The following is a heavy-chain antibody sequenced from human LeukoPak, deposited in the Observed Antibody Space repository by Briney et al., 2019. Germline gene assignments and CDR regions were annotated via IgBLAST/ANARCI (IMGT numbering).Heavy chain of an antibody. CDR3: ARAEQWLVGGFDY. CDR1: GGTFNSYA. J-gene: IGHJ4*02. D-gene: IGHD6-19*01. CDR2: IIPIFGTA. V-gene: IGHV1-69*13. Sequence: SVKVSCKASGGTFNSYAISWVRQAPGQGLEWMGGIIPIFGTANYAQKFQGRVTITADESTSTAYMELSSLRSEDTAVYYCARAEQWLVGGFDYWGQGTLVTVSS.